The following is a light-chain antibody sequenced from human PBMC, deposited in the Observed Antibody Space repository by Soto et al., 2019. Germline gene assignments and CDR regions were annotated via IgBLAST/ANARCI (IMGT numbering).Light chain of an antibody. CDR3: AAWDDSLNGPV. CDR1: SSNIASNT. Sequence: QLVLTQPPSASGTPGQRVTISCSGSSSNIASNTVNWYQQLPGTAPKLLMYSNNQRPSGVPDRISGSKSGTSASLAISGLQSEDEADYYCAAWDDSLNGPVFGGGTKLTVL. V-gene: IGLV1-44*01. CDR2: SNN. J-gene: IGLJ3*02.